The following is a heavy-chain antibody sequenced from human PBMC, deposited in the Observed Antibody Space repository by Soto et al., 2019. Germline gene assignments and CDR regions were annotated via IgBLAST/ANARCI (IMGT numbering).Heavy chain of an antibody. J-gene: IGHJ4*02. Sequence: EVQLVESGGGLVQPGGSLRLSCAASNFTFSRYSMNWFRQAPGKGLEWVSYISSSTNTIYYADSVKGRFTISRDNAESSLYLQMKSLRDEDTAVYYCARQLGSPSAGDFDYWGQGTLVTVSS. D-gene: IGHD3-3*02. CDR1: NFTFSRYS. CDR3: ARQLGSPSAGDFDY. V-gene: IGHV3-48*02. CDR2: ISSSTNTI.